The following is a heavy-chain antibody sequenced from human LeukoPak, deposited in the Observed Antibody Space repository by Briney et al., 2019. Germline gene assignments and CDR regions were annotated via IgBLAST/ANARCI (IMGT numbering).Heavy chain of an antibody. Sequence: PGRSLRLSCAASGFTFSSYAMHWVRQAPGKGLEWVAVISYDGSNKYYADSVKGRFTISRDNSKNTLYLQMNSLRAEDTAVYYCANNLGGARIYYFDYWGQGTLVTVSS. CDR1: GFTFSSYA. V-gene: IGHV3-30*04. CDR3: ANNLGGARIYYFDY. CDR2: ISYDGSNK. J-gene: IGHJ4*02. D-gene: IGHD2-15*01.